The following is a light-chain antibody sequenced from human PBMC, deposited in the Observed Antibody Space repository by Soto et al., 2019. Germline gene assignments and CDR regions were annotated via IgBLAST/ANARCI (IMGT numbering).Light chain of an antibody. CDR2: KAS. CDR3: QHYNSYSEG. Sequence: DIQMTQSPSTLSGAVGDRVTITCRASQTISSWLAWYQQKPGKAPKLLIYKASTLKSGGPSRFSGSGYVTEFTLTISSMQPDDFASYYCQHYNSYSEGFGQGT. CDR1: QTISSW. J-gene: IGKJ1*01. V-gene: IGKV1-5*03.